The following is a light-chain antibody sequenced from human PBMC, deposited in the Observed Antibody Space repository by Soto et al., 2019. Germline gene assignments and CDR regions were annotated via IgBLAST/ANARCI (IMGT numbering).Light chain of an antibody. CDR2: EVS. CDR3: SSYAGNSVV. CDR1: SSDIGGYNY. Sequence: QSALTQPPSASGSPGQSVTISCTGTSSDIGGYNYVSWYQQNPGKAPKLIIFEVSKRPSGVPDRFSGSKSGNTASLTVSGLQAEDEADYFCSSYAGNSVVFGGGTKLTVL. J-gene: IGLJ2*01. V-gene: IGLV2-8*01.